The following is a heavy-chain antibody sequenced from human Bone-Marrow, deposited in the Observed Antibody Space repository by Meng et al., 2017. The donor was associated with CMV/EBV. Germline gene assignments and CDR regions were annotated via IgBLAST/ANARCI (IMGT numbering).Heavy chain of an antibody. Sequence: GESLKIFCAASGVTFSSDSMNWVRQAPGKGLEWVSSISSSSSYIYYADSVKGRFTISRDNAKNSLYLQMNSLRAEDTAVYYCARDPVPGMITFGGVIARSKVFVYWGQGTLVAVSS. V-gene: IGHV3-21*01. D-gene: IGHD3-16*02. CDR2: ISSSSSYI. CDR1: GVTFSSDS. J-gene: IGHJ4*02. CDR3: ARDPVPGMITFGGVIARSKVFVY.